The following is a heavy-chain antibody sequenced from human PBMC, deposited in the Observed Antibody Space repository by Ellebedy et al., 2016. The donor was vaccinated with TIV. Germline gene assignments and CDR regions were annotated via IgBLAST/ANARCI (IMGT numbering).Heavy chain of an antibody. CDR2: ISAYSGNT. J-gene: IGHJ4*02. CDR3: ARAYYYDSIAYYFDS. CDR1: GYTFTSFG. Sequence: ASVKASCKASGYTFTSFGISWLRQAPGQGLEWMGWISAYSGNTTYAQKFLGRVTLTRDTSISTAYMGLSRLRSDDTAIYYCARAYYYDSIAYYFDSWGQGTLVTVSS. V-gene: IGHV1-18*04. D-gene: IGHD3-22*01.